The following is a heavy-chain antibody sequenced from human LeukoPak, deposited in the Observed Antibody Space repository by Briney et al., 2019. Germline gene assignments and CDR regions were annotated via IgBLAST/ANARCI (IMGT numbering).Heavy chain of an antibody. CDR1: GYTFINNW. CDR2: INPTGTGT. Sequence: ASVKVFCTASGYTFINNWMHWVRQAPGQGLEWIGLINPTGTGTLYAQKFQGRVTMTRDMSTSTDYMELSSLRSEDTAVYYCARDNSVGDIAWWFDPWGQGTLVTVSS. V-gene: IGHV1-46*01. J-gene: IGHJ5*02. D-gene: IGHD3-10*01. CDR3: ARDNSVGDIAWWFDP.